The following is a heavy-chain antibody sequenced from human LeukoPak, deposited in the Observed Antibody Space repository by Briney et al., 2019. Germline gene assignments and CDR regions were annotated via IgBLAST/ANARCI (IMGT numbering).Heavy chain of an antibody. D-gene: IGHD2-21*02. V-gene: IGHV3-23*01. CDR3: AKELAYCGGDCPYYFDY. Sequence: GGSLRLSCAASGFTFSSYAISWVRQAPGKGLEWVSAISGSGGSTYYADSVKGRFTISRDNSKNTLYLQMNSLRAEDTAVYYCAKELAYCGGDCPYYFDYWGQGTLVTVSS. CDR2: ISGSGGST. J-gene: IGHJ4*02. CDR1: GFTFSSYA.